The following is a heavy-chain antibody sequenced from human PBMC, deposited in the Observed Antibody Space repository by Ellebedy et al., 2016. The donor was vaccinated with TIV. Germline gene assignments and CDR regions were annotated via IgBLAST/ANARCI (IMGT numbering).Heavy chain of an antibody. CDR1: GFTFRSYA. CDR3: ARHPPLVDTVTTKGAFDI. V-gene: IGHV3-64*04. CDR2: ISSNGGST. Sequence: GESLKIFCSASGFTFRSYAMHWVRQAPGKGLEYVSAISSNGGSTYYADSAKGRFTISRDNSKNTLYLQMNSLRAEDTAVYYCARHPPLVDTVTTKGAFDIWGQGTMVTVSS. D-gene: IGHD4-17*01. J-gene: IGHJ3*02.